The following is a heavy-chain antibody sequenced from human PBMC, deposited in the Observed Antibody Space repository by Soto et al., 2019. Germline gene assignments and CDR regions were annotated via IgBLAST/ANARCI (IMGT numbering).Heavy chain of an antibody. CDR2: ISAYNGNT. CDR1: GYTFTSYG. CDR3: ASEGVRGYGPPGIRDYYYYGMDV. Sequence: QVQLVQSGAEVKKPGASVKVSCKASGYTFTSYGISWVRQAPGQGLEWMGWISAYNGNTNYAQKLQGRVTMTTDTTTCTAYLELRSLRSDDTAVYYCASEGVRGYGPPGIRDYYYYGMDVWGQGTTVTVSS. J-gene: IGHJ6*02. D-gene: IGHD3-10*01. V-gene: IGHV1-18*04.